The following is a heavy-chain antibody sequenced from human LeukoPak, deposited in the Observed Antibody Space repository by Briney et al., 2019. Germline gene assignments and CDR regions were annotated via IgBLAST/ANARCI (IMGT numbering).Heavy chain of an antibody. Sequence: QPGGSLRLSCAASGFTFSSYAMSWVRQAPGKGLEWVSAISGSGDRPYYAESVKGRFTISRDNSKNTLYLQMNSLRAEDTAIYYCAKSLDTAMVTRIGYYFVYWGQGTLVTVSS. V-gene: IGHV3-23*01. CDR1: GFTFSSYA. J-gene: IGHJ4*02. CDR2: ISGSGDRP. D-gene: IGHD5-18*01. CDR3: AKSLDTAMVTRIGYYFVY.